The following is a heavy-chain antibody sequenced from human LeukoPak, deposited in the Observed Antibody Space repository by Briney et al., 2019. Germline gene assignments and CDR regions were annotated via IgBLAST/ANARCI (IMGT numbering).Heavy chain of an antibody. CDR3: ARTLYIAAAPGGFDY. J-gene: IGHJ4*02. CDR2: ISAYNGNT. CDR1: GYTFTSYG. V-gene: IGHV1-18*01. D-gene: IGHD6-13*01. Sequence: ASVKVSCKASGYTFTSYGISWVRQAPGQGLEWMGWISAYNGNTNYAQKLQGRVTMTRDTSTGTVYMELSRLRSDDTAVYYCARTLYIAAAPGGFDYWGQGTLVTVSS.